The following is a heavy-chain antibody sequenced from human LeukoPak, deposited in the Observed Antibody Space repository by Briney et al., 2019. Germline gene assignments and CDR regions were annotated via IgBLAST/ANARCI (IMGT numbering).Heavy chain of an antibody. Sequence: PSETLSLTCSVSGASISGGTHYWGWIRQPPGQRLAWIGSIYYAGSTYDNPSLKSRVTISVDTSKNQFSLKLSSVTAADTAVYYCARRGGSGRAFDYWGQGTLVTVSS. J-gene: IGHJ4*02. V-gene: IGHV4-39*01. D-gene: IGHD1-26*01. CDR2: IYYAGST. CDR1: GASISGGTHY. CDR3: ARRGGSGRAFDY.